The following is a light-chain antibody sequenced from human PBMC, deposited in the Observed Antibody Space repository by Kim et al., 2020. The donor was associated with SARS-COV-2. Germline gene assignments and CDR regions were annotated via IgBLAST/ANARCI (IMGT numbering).Light chain of an antibody. Sequence: SVGDRVTITCRASQSISSYLNWYQQKPGKAPKLLIYAASSLQSGVPSRFSGSGSGTDFTLTISSLQPEDFATYYCQQSYSTPHVTFGGGTKVDIK. V-gene: IGKV1-39*01. CDR1: QSISSY. CDR2: AAS. J-gene: IGKJ4*01. CDR3: QQSYSTPHVT.